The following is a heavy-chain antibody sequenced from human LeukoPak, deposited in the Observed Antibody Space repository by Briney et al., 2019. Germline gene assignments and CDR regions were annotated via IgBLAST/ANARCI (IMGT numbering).Heavy chain of an antibody. CDR1: GDSISGYF. Sequence: SETLSLTCTVSGDSISGYFWSWIRQPPGRGLEWIGYIYYSGSTSYNPSLKSRVTISVDTSKNQFSLKLSSVNAADTAVYYCARYDILTGYGSRALENWGQGTLVTVSS. J-gene: IGHJ4*02. CDR3: ARYDILTGYGSRALEN. CDR2: IYYSGST. D-gene: IGHD3-9*01. V-gene: IGHV4-59*01.